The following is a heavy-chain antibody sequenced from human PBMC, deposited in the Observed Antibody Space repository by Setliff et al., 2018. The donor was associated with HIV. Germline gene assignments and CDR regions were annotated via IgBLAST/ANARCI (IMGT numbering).Heavy chain of an antibody. J-gene: IGHJ4*02. CDR1: GESFSGYY. CDR3: ATALGYCSGGSCCPYYFDY. D-gene: IGHD2-15*01. Sequence: SETLSLTCAVYGESFSGYYWSWIRQPPGKGLEWIGEINHGGSTNYNPSLKGRVAISVDTSKNQFSLKLSSVTAADTAVYYCATALGYCSGGSCCPYYFDYWGQGSLVTVSS. CDR2: INHGGST. V-gene: IGHV4-34*01.